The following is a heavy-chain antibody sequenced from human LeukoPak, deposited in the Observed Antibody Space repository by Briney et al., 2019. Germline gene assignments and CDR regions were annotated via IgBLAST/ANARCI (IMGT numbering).Heavy chain of an antibody. V-gene: IGHV4-39*01. Sequence: SETLSLTCTVSGGSISSSSYYWGWIRQPPGKWLEWIGSIYYSGSTYYNPSLKSRVTISVDTSKNQFSLKLSSVTAADTAVYYCARGPPHYDFWSGPPRHYNMDVWGKGTTVTVSS. CDR1: GGSISSSSYY. J-gene: IGHJ6*03. CDR2: IYYSGST. CDR3: ARGPPHYDFWSGPPRHYNMDV. D-gene: IGHD3-3*01.